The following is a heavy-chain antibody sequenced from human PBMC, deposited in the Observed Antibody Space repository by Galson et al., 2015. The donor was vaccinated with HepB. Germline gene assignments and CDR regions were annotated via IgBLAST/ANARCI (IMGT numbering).Heavy chain of an antibody. V-gene: IGHV3-13*04. J-gene: IGHJ3*01. D-gene: IGHD5-24*01. Sequence: SLRLSCAASGFTFSSYVIHWVRQSTGKGLEWVSAIGTAGDTYYAGSVKGRFTISRENAENSLHLQINSLTAGDTAVYYCARETTKEEGYSLDFWGQGTMVTVTS. CDR2: IGTAGDT. CDR3: ARETTKEEGYSLDF. CDR1: GFTFSSYV.